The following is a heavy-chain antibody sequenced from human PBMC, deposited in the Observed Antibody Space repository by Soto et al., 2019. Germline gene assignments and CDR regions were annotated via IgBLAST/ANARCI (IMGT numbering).Heavy chain of an antibody. Sequence: PGGSLRLSCAASGFTFSSSAMNWVRQAPGKGLEWVSVISGSDGRTYYADSVKGRFTISRDNSKNTLYLDMNSLRAEDTAVYYCAKSLNINWKNWFDPWGQGTLVTVS. D-gene: IGHD1-1*01. CDR1: GFTFSSSA. V-gene: IGHV3-23*01. J-gene: IGHJ5*02. CDR2: ISGSDGRT. CDR3: AKSLNINWKNWFDP.